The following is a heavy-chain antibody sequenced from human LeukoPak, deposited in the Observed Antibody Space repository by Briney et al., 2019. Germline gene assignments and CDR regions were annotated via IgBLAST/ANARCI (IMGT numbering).Heavy chain of an antibody. V-gene: IGHV3-23*01. CDR2: ISSSGGST. CDR1: GFTFSSYG. Sequence: GGSLRLSCAASGFTFSSYGMSWVRQAPGKGLEWVSSISSSGGSTYYADSVRGRFTISRDNSKNTLYLQMNSLRAEDTAIYYCAKDLVTGSLDYWGQGTLVTVSS. CDR3: AKDLVTGSLDY. J-gene: IGHJ4*02. D-gene: IGHD3-10*01.